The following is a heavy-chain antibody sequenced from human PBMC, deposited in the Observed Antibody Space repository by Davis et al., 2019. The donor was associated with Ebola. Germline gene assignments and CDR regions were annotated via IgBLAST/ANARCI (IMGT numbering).Heavy chain of an antibody. J-gene: IGHJ6*02. CDR3: ARGGYVEWLTRRHYYGMDV. V-gene: IGHV1-8*01. CDR1: GYTFTTYD. Sequence: AASVKVSCKASGYTFTTYDIHWVRQATGQGLEWMGWMNPNSENTGYAQKFQGRVTMTRSTSISTAYMELSSLRSEDTAVYYCARGGYVEWLTRRHYYGMDVWGQGTTVTVSS. CDR2: MNPNSENT. D-gene: IGHD3-9*01.